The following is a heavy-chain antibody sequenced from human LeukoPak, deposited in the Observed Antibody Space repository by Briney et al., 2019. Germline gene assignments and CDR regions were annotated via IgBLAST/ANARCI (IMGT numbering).Heavy chain of an antibody. CDR3: ARTRFWNYYYYYMDV. J-gene: IGHJ6*03. CDR2: IIPIFGTA. Sequence: SVKVSCKASGGTFSSYAISWVRQAPGQGLEWMGGIIPIFGTANHAQKFQGRVTITTDESTSTAYMELSSLRSEDTAVYYCARTRFWNYYYYYMDVWGKGTTVTVSS. V-gene: IGHV1-69*05. D-gene: IGHD3-3*01. CDR1: GGTFSSYA.